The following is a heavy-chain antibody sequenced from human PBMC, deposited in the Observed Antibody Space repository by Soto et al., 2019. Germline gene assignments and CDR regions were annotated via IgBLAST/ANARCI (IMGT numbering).Heavy chain of an antibody. Sequence: GGSLRLSCEASGFTFSGSAMHWVRQASGKGLEWVAVISYDGSNKYYADSVKDRFTISRDNSKNTLYLQMNSLRAEDTAVYYCAKDRYGSGSYYFDYWGQGTLVTVSS. J-gene: IGHJ4*02. CDR3: AKDRYGSGSYYFDY. CDR2: ISYDGSNK. CDR1: GFTFSGSA. D-gene: IGHD3-10*01. V-gene: IGHV3-30*04.